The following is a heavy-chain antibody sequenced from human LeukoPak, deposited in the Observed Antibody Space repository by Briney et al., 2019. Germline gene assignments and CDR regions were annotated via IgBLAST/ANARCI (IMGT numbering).Heavy chain of an antibody. J-gene: IGHJ4*02. CDR3: ARPYYGHYYYFYY. V-gene: IGHV4-31*03. D-gene: IGHD4-17*01. CDR2: IYYRGST. CDR1: VGSITGGDYY. Sequence: SETLSLTCTVSVGSITGGDYYWSWIRQPPGKGLEWIGYIYYRGSTYHNPSLKSRVTISLDTSKNQFSLKLSSVTAADTAVYYCARPYYGHYYYFYYWGQGTLVTVSS.